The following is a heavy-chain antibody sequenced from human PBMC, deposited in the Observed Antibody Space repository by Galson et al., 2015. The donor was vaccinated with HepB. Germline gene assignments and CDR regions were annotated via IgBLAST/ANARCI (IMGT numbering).Heavy chain of an antibody. V-gene: IGHV1-24*01. CDR1: GYTLTELS. Sequence: SVKVSCKVSGYTLTELSMHWVRQAPGKGLEWMGGFDPEDGETIYAQKFQGRVTMTEDTSTDTAYMELSSLRSEDTAVYYCATDGLSYGSGSYRSFYYYGMDVWGQGTTVTVSS. D-gene: IGHD3-10*01. CDR3: ATDGLSYGSGSYRSFYYYGMDV. J-gene: IGHJ6*02. CDR2: FDPEDGET.